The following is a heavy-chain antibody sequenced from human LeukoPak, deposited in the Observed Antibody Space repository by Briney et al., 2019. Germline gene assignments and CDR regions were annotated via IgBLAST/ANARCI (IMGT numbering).Heavy chain of an antibody. CDR1: GGSISSYY. CDR3: ARCRDGYNCDY. J-gene: IGHJ4*02. D-gene: IGHD5-24*01. CDR2: IYYSGST. V-gene: IGHV4-59*08. Sequence: SETLSLTCTVSGGSISSYYWSWIRQPPGKGLEWIGYIYYSGSTNYNPSLKSRVTISVDTSKNQFSLKLSSVTAADTAVYYCARCRDGYNCDYRGQGTLVTVSS.